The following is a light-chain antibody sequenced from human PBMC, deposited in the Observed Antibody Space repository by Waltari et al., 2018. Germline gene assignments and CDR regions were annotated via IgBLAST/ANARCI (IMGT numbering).Light chain of an antibody. J-gene: IGLJ2*01. Sequence: QSALTQPASVSGSPGQSIPISCSGTGHDVGGYTYVSWYQQHPGKVPKLVIYDVTKRPSGVSNRFSGSKSDNAASLTISGLQPEDEADYYCSSYASSATVIFGGGTKLTVL. CDR3: SSYASSATVI. CDR2: DVT. V-gene: IGLV2-14*03. CDR1: GHDVGGYTY.